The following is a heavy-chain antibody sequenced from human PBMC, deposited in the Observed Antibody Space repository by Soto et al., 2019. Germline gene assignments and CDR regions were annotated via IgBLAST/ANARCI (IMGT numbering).Heavy chain of an antibody. J-gene: IGHJ4*02. D-gene: IGHD3-16*01. CDR3: AKDRLAGGFDY. Sequence: GGSLRLCCAASGFTFSDYAMSWVRQAPGKGLEWVSLVSATAGTTYYTDSVKGRFTISRDNSRNTVYLQMNSLRADDTAVYYSAKDRLAGGFDYWGQGTLVTVSS. CDR2: VSATAGTT. CDR1: GFTFSDYA. V-gene: IGHV3-23*01.